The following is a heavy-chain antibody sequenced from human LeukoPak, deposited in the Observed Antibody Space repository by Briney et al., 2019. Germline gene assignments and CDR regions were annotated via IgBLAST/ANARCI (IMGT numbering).Heavy chain of an antibody. CDR1: GYSFTSYG. CDR3: ARAPSGFTYGPGDH. V-gene: IGHV1-18*01. D-gene: IGHD5-18*01. Sequence: ASVKVSCKASGYSFTSYGITWVRQAPGQGLEWMGWISAYDGDANYAQPIQGRVTMTTDTSTITSYMELRSLRSDDTAVYYCARAPSGFTYGPGDHWGQGTLVTVSS. J-gene: IGHJ4*02. CDR2: ISAYDGDA.